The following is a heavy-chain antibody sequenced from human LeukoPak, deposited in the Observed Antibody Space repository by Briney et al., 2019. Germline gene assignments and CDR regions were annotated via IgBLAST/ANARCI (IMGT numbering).Heavy chain of an antibody. D-gene: IGHD6-13*01. V-gene: IGHV3-30*04. CDR1: GFTFRSYT. CDR2: ILYDGRTT. Sequence: PGGSLRLSCAASGFTFRSYTMHWVRQAPGKGLEWVAVILYDGRTTNYAESVRGRFTISRDNAKTSLYLQMNSLRAEDTAVYYCARVFLIVAAGTVDYWGQGTLVTVSS. CDR3: ARVFLIVAAGTVDY. J-gene: IGHJ4*02.